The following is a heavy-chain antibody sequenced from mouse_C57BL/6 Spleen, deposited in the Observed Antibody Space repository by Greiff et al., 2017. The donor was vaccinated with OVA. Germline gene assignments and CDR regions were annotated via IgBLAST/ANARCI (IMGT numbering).Heavy chain of an antibody. D-gene: IGHD1-1*01. V-gene: IGHV1-82*01. CDR2: IYPGDGDT. Sequence: QVQLNQSGPELVKPGASVKISCKASGYAFSSSWMNWVKQRPGKGLEWIGRIYPGDGDTNYNGKFKGKATLTAVKSSSTAYMQLSSLTSEDSAVYFCARGDYYGSSFDYWGQGTTLTVSS. CDR3: ARGDYYGSSFDY. J-gene: IGHJ2*01. CDR1: GYAFSSSW.